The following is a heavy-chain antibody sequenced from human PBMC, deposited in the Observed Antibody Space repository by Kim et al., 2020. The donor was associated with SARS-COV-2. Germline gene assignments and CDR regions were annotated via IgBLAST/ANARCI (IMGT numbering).Heavy chain of an antibody. CDR1: GFTFNSYW. CDR2: IKQDGSEK. J-gene: IGHJ4*02. V-gene: IGHV3-7*01. CDR3: ARDLGYSGYDYPYDGGDY. Sequence: GGSLRLSCAASGFTFNSYWMTWVRQAPGKGLEWVANIKQDGSEKYYVDSVKGRFTVSRDNAKNSLYLQMNSLRAEDTAVYYCARDLGYSGYDYPYDGGDYWGQGTLVTVSS. D-gene: IGHD5-12*01.